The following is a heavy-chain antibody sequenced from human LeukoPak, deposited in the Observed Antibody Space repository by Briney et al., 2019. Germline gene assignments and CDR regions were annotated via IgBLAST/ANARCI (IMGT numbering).Heavy chain of an antibody. J-gene: IGHJ4*02. CDR2: INGDGSST. CDR3: ARDIGYSSGWPFDY. CDR1: GFTFSSYW. D-gene: IGHD6-19*01. V-gene: IGHV3-74*01. Sequence: GGSLRLSCSASGFTFSSYWMDWVRQAPGKGLVWVSRINGDGSSTNYADSVKGRFTISRDNAKNTLYLQMNSLRAEDTAVYHCARDIGYSSGWPFDYWGQGTLVTVSS.